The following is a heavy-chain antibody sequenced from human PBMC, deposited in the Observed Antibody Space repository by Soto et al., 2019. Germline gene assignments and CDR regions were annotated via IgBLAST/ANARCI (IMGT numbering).Heavy chain of an antibody. CDR2: ITYDGSNQ. J-gene: IGHJ4*02. V-gene: IGHV3-30-3*01. CDR1: GFIFSSYT. D-gene: IGHD1-26*01. CDR3: ARAPSGSYPEFDY. Sequence: PGGSLRLSCAASGFIFSSYTMHWVRQAPGKGLEWVGVITYDGSNQYYADSVKGRFTISRDNSRNMLFLQMNSLRPDDTAVYYCARAPSGSYPEFDYWRQGTLVTVSS.